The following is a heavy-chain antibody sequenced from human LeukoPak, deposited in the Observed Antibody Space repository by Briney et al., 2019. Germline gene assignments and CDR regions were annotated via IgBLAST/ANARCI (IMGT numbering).Heavy chain of an antibody. CDR1: GGSISSYY. J-gene: IGHJ4*02. D-gene: IGHD6-6*01. CDR2: IYYSGST. CDR3: ARDVGSSSFPVDFDY. V-gene: IGHV4-39*07. Sequence: SETLSLTCTVSGGSISSYYWGWIRQPPGKGLEWIGSIYYSGSTYYNPSLKSRVTISVDTSKNQFSLKLSSVTAADTAVYYCARDVGSSSFPVDFDYWGQGTLVTVSS.